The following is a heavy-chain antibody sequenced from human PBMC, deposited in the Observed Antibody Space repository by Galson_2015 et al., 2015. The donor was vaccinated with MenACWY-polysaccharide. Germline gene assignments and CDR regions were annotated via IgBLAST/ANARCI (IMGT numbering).Heavy chain of an antibody. Sequence: QSGAEVKKPGESLKISCKASGYTFTSYGISWVRQAPGQGLEWMGWISAYNGNTNYAQKLQGRVTMTTDTSTSTACMELRSLRSDDTAVYYCARGGGYDFWSGSLLHYYYYYGMDVWGQGTTVTVSS. V-gene: IGHV1-18*01. J-gene: IGHJ6*02. CDR2: ISAYNGNT. D-gene: IGHD3-3*01. CDR3: ARGGGYDFWSGSLLHYYYYYGMDV. CDR1: GYTFTSYG.